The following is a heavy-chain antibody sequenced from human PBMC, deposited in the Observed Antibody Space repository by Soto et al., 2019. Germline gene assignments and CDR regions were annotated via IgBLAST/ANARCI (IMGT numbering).Heavy chain of an antibody. Sequence: VQLVESGGGLVQPGRSLRLSCAASGFTFSSSSMNWVRQAPGGGLEWLSYISSASSVTYYADSVKGRFNISRDNAKNSLYLQMDSLRDEDTAVYYCAREEGSTWSFDYWGQGTLVTVSS. CDR1: GFTFSSSS. V-gene: IGHV3-48*02. CDR3: AREEGSTWSFDY. CDR2: ISSASSVT. J-gene: IGHJ4*02. D-gene: IGHD2-8*02.